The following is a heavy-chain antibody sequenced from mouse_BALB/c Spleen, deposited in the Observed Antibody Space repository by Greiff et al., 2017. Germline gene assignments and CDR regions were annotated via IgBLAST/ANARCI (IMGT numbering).Heavy chain of an antibody. V-gene: IGHV5-9-3*01. CDR2: ISSGGSYT. CDR3: ARQDGNYLYWYFDV. J-gene: IGHJ1*01. CDR1: GFTFSSYA. D-gene: IGHD2-1*01. Sequence: EVQLVESGGGLVKPGGSLKLSCAASGFTFSSYAMSWVRQTPEKRLEWVATISSGGSYTYYPDSVKGRFTISRDNAKNTLYLQMSSLRSEDTAMYYCARQDGNYLYWYFDVWGAGTTVTVSS.